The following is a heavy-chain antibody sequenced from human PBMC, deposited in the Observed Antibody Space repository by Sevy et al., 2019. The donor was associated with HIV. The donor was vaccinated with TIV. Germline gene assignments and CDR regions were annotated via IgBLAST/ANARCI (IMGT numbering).Heavy chain of an antibody. CDR1: GYTLTKLS. CDR2: FDPEDGET. J-gene: IGHJ4*02. Sequence: ASVKVSCKVSGYTLTKLSMHWVRQAPGKGLEWMGRFDPEDGETIFAQKFPGRVTMTEDKSTDTAYMELGSLRSEDTAVYYCAAAREYYEDSSGYLDYWGQGTLVTVSS. V-gene: IGHV1-24*01. CDR3: AAAREYYEDSSGYLDY. D-gene: IGHD3-22*01.